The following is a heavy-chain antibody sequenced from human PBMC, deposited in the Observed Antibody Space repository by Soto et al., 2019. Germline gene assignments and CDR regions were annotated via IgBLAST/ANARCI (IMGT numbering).Heavy chain of an antibody. CDR2: ISMSGTTM. J-gene: IGHJ5*02. CDR1: GFTFSSYA. V-gene: IGHV3-48*02. Sequence: EVRLVESGGGLAQPGGSLRLSCAASGFTFSSYAMNWVRQSPGKGLEWVSYISMSGTTMFYADSVKGRFTISRDNAKKSLFLQMNSLRDEDTAMYYCARDAIVDATNWFDPWGQGTLVTVSS. CDR3: ARDAIVDATNWFDP. D-gene: IGHD3-16*02.